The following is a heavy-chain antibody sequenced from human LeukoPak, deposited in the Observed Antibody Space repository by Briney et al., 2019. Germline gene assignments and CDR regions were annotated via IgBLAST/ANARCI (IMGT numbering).Heavy chain of an antibody. D-gene: IGHD2-15*01. CDR2: ISSSGSTI. V-gene: IGHV3-48*03. CDR3: ARSPRYCSGGSCRTLDY. J-gene: IGHJ4*02. CDR1: GFTFSSYE. Sequence: PGGSLRLSCAASGFTFSSYEMNWVRQAPGKGLEWVSYISSSGSTIYYADSVKGRFTISRDNAKNSLYLQTNSLRAEDTAVYYCARSPRYCSGGSCRTLDYWGQGTLVTVSS.